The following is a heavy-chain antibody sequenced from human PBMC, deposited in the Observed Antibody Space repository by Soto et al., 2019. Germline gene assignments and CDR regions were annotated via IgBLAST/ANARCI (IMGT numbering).Heavy chain of an antibody. CDR2: IYYSGST. V-gene: IGHV4-39*01. D-gene: IGHD3-10*01. CDR3: SLLWFGETYFDY. Sequence: SETQSLTCTVSGGNIRSSSYYWGWIRQPPGKGLEWIGSIYYSGSTYYNPSLKSRVTISVDTSKNQFSLKLSSVTAADTAVYYCSLLWFGETYFDYWGQGTLVTVSS. J-gene: IGHJ4*02. CDR1: GGNIRSSSYY.